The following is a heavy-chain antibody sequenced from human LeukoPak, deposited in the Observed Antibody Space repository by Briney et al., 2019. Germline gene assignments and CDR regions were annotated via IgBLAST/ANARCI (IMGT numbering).Heavy chain of an antibody. J-gene: IGHJ5*02. CDR2: INPNSGGT. Sequence: GASVKVSCKASGYTFTGYYMHWVRQAPGQGLEWMGWINPNSGGTNYAQKFQGWVTMTRDTSISTAYMELSRLRSDDTAVYYCARDTTSITGTTWGGFDPWGQGTLVTVSS. D-gene: IGHD1-20*01. CDR1: GYTFTGYY. V-gene: IGHV1-2*04. CDR3: ARDTTSITGTTWGGFDP.